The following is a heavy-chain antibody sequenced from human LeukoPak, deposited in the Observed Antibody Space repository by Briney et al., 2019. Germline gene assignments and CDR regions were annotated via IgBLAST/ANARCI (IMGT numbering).Heavy chain of an antibody. Sequence: GGSLRLSCAASGFTFSSYAMSWVRQAPGKGLEWGSYISSSSSTIYYADSVKGRFTISRDNAKNSLYLQMNSLRDEDTAVYYCARDRAYYDILTGYYSHDYWGQGTLVTVSS. CDR3: ARDRAYYDILTGYYSHDY. CDR1: GFTFSSYA. CDR2: ISSSSSTI. D-gene: IGHD3-9*01. V-gene: IGHV3-48*02. J-gene: IGHJ4*02.